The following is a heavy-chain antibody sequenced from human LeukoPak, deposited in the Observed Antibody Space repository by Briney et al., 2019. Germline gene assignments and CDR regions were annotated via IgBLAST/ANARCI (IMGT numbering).Heavy chain of an antibody. Sequence: ASVKVSCKASGYTFNSYGISWVRQAPGQGLEWMGWISAYNGNTNYAQKLQGRVTMTTDTSTSTAYMELRSLRSDDTAVYYCAREGEYYAESGNLIDAADVWGQGTMVIVSA. CDR2: ISAYNGNT. J-gene: IGHJ3*01. CDR1: GYTFNSYG. D-gene: IGHD3-10*01. CDR3: AREGEYYAESGNLIDAADV. V-gene: IGHV1-18*01.